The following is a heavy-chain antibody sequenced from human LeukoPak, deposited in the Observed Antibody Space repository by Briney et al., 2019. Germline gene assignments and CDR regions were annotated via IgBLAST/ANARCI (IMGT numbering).Heavy chain of an antibody. Sequence: KASETLSLTCTVSGASISSSSYYWGWIRQPPGKGLQWIASIYYTGTTYYNPFLKSRVAISVDTSKNQFSLKLSAVTAADTAVYYCARHVSASGVFDYWGQGALVTVSS. J-gene: IGHJ4*02. CDR1: GASISSSSYY. CDR2: IYYTGTT. D-gene: IGHD3-10*01. V-gene: IGHV4-39*01. CDR3: ARHVSASGVFDY.